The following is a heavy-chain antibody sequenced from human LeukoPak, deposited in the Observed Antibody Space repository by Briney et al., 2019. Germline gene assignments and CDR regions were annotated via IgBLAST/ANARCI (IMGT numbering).Heavy chain of an antibody. CDR2: ISSSGSTI. CDR3: AREDSRVDTAMIDY. J-gene: IGHJ4*02. D-gene: IGHD5-18*01. Sequence: GGSLRLSCAASGFTFDDYGMSWIRQAPGKGLEWVSYISSSGSTIYYADSVKGRFTISRDNAKNSLYLQMNSLRAEDTAVYYCAREDSRVDTAMIDYWGQGTLVTVSS. V-gene: IGHV3-11*04. CDR1: GFTFDDYG.